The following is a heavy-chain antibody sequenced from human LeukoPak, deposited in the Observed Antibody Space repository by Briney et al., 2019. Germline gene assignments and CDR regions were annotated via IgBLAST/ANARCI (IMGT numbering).Heavy chain of an antibody. V-gene: IGHV3-7*03. CDR1: GFTFSSYW. D-gene: IGHD3-3*01. CDR3: ARHDFWSGFKGGDY. J-gene: IGHJ4*02. Sequence: GGSLRLPCAASGFTFSSYWMSWVRQAPGKGLEWVANIKHDGSEKYYVDSVKGRFTISRDNAKNSLYLQMNSLRAEDTAFYYCARHDFWSGFKGGDYWGQGTLVTVSS. CDR2: IKHDGSEK.